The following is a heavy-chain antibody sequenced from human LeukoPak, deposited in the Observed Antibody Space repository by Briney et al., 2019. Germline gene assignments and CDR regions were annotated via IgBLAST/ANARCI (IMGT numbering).Heavy chain of an antibody. Sequence: SVKVSCKASGGTFSSYAISWVRQAPGQGLEWMGGIIPIFGTANYAQKFQGRVTITADESTSTAYMELSSLRSEDTAVYYCALQYYYDSSGYYTYWGQGTPVTVSS. V-gene: IGHV1-69*13. J-gene: IGHJ4*02. CDR3: ALQYYYDSSGYYTY. CDR1: GGTFSSYA. D-gene: IGHD3-22*01. CDR2: IIPIFGTA.